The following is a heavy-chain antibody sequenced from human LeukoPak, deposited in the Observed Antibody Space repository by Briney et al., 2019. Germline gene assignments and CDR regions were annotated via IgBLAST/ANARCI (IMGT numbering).Heavy chain of an antibody. CDR2: INPNSGAT. D-gene: IGHD3-22*01. V-gene: IGHV1-2*02. CDR3: ARGEYVISGYRNDAFDI. Sequence: EASVKVSCKASGYTFTDYYMHWVRQAPGQRLEWMGWINPNSGATKYAQKFQGRVTMTRDTSISTACMELSRLTSADTAVYYCARGEYVISGYRNDAFDIWGQGTMVTVSS. J-gene: IGHJ3*02. CDR1: GYTFTDYY.